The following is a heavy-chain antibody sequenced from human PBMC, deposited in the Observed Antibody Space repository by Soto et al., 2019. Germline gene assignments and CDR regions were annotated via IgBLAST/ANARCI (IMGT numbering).Heavy chain of an antibody. J-gene: IGHJ1*01. V-gene: IGHV4-39*01. D-gene: IGHD6-13*01. CDR2: IYYSGST. CDR1: GGLITSSSYY. CDR3: ASQVWYSSLEYFHE. Sequence: SETLSLTCTVSGGLITSSSYYWGRIRQPPGKGLEWIGSIYYSGSTYYNPSLESRVTISVDTSKNQFSPKLSSVTAADTAVYYCASQVWYSSLEYFHEWGQGALVTVSS.